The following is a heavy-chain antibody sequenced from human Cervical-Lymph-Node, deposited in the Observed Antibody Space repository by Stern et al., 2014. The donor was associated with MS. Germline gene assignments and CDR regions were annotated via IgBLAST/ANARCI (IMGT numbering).Heavy chain of an antibody. V-gene: IGHV3-11*01. J-gene: IGHJ4*02. CDR1: GFTFSDYY. CDR2: ISTTSLTI. Sequence: QVQLVESGGGLVQPGGSLRISCAASGFTFSDYYMGWIRQAPGKGLEWISMISTTSLTIYYVDSVRGRFTISRDNAKTSLYLQMDSLRADDTAVYYCARFSARFLEFEDADFWGQGTLVTVSS. CDR3: ARFSARFLEFEDADF. D-gene: IGHD3-3*01.